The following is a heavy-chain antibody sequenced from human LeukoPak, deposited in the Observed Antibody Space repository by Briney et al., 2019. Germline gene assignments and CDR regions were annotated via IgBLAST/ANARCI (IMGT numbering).Heavy chain of an antibody. V-gene: IGHV1-69*13. CDR3: AKHSGSYYGWFDP. Sequence: GASVKVSCKASGGTFSSYAISWVRQAPGQGLEWMGGIIPIFGTANYAQKFQGRVTITADESTTTAYMELSSLRSEDTAVYYCAKHSGSYYGWFDPWGQGTLVTVSS. J-gene: IGHJ5*02. D-gene: IGHD1-26*01. CDR1: GGTFSSYA. CDR2: IIPIFGTA.